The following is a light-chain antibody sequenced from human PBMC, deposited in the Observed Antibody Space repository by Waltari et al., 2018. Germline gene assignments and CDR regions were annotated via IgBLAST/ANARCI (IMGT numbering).Light chain of an antibody. Sequence: DIVMTQSPDSLAVSLGERATLNCKSSQIFSHFSNNNNYLAWSRQKPGQPPKLLLYWAFNRESGVPERFSGSGSATDFTLTISSVQAEDVAVYYCQQYYIAPYTFGQGTKLEIK. V-gene: IGKV4-1*01. CDR3: QQYYIAPYT. J-gene: IGKJ2*01. CDR2: WAF. CDR1: QIFSHFSNNNNY.